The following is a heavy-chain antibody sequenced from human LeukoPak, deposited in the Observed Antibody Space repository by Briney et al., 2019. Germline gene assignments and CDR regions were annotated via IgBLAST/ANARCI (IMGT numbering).Heavy chain of an antibody. V-gene: IGHV3-23*01. CDR1: GFIFSSYA. D-gene: IGHD6-19*01. CDR3: AKDSQWLAYYYFDY. Sequence: PGGSLRLSCAASGFIFSSYAMSWVRQAPGKGLEWVSGISGSGESTYYANSVKGRFSIDRDNSKNTLYLQLGSLRAEDTAIYYCAKDSQWLAYYYFDYWGQGIVVSVSS. CDR2: ISGSGEST. J-gene: IGHJ4*02.